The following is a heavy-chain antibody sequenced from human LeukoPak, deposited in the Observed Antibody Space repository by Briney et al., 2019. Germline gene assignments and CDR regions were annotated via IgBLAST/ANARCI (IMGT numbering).Heavy chain of an antibody. V-gene: IGHV3-21*01. J-gene: IGHJ5*02. Sequence: GGSLRLSCAASGFTFSSYSMNWVRQAPGKGLEWVSSISSGSSYIYYADSVKGRFTISRDNSKNTLYLQMNSLRAEDTAVYYCARGPSVYGDLGGWFDPWGQGTLVTVSS. D-gene: IGHD4-17*01. CDR1: GFTFSSYS. CDR3: ARGPSVYGDLGGWFDP. CDR2: ISSGSSYI.